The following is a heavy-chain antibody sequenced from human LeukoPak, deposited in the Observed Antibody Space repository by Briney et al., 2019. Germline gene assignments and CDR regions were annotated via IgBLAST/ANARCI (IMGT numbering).Heavy chain of an antibody. Sequence: GGSLRLSCAASGFTFSSYGMHWVRQAPGKGLEWVAFIRYDGSNKYYADSVKGRFTISRDNSKNTLYLQMNSLRAEDTAVYYCAKYIGWFGGTLGDWGQGTLVTVSS. D-gene: IGHD3-10*01. J-gene: IGHJ4*02. CDR3: AKYIGWFGGTLGD. CDR2: IRYDGSNK. V-gene: IGHV3-30*02. CDR1: GFTFSSYG.